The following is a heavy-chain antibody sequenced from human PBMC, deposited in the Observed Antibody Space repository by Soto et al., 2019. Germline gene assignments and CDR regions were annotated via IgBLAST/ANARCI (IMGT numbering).Heavy chain of an antibody. J-gene: IGHJ6*02. V-gene: IGHV4-39*01. CDR1: GGSISSSSYY. CDR2: IYYSGST. Sequence: PSETLSLTCTVSGGSISSSSYYWGWIRQPPGKGLEWIGSIYYSGSTYYNPSLKSRVTISVDTSKNQFSLKLSSVTAADTVVYYWAGRDGLYYYGMDVWGQGTTVTVS. CDR3: AGRDGLYYYGMDV.